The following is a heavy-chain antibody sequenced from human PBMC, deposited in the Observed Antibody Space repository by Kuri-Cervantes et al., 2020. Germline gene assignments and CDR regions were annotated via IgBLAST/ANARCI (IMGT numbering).Heavy chain of an antibody. CDR2: ITGSSGTI. CDR3: ARDDEYSSSLLDY. CDR1: GFAFSPYS. D-gene: IGHD6-6*01. Sequence: GESLKISCAASGFAFSPYSVNWVRQAPGKGLEWLSYITGSSGTIYYADSVKGRFTVSRDNAKNSLFLQMNSLRAEDTAVYYCARDDEYSSSLLDYWGQGTLVTVSS. V-gene: IGHV3-48*01. J-gene: IGHJ4*02.